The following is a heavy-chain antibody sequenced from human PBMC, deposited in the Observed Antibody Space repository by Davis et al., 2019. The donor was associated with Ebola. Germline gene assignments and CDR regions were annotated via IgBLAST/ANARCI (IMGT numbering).Heavy chain of an antibody. CDR2: INHSGST. Sequence: MPSETLSLTCAVYGGSFSGYYWSWIRQPPGKGLEWIGEINHSGSTNYNPSLKSRVTISVDTSKNQFSLKLSSVTAEDTAVYYCARDPAGTWYFDYWGQGTLVTVSS. CDR3: ARDPAGTWYFDY. V-gene: IGHV4-34*01. CDR1: GGSFSGYY. J-gene: IGHJ4*02.